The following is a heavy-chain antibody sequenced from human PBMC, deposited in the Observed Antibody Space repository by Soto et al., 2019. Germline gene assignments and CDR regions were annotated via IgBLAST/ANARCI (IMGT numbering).Heavy chain of an antibody. CDR1: GDSISRGAYY. CDR2: ISNSGRT. Sequence: SETLSLTCTVSGDSISRGAYYWTWIRQHPVKGLEWIGYISNSGRTYYNPSLKSRLTISLDTSKNQFSLKLSSVTAADTAVYYCARTPHYYDSSGYYSHPGYYYYGMDVWGQGTTVTVSS. V-gene: IGHV4-31*03. J-gene: IGHJ6*02. D-gene: IGHD3-22*01. CDR3: ARTPHYYDSSGYYSHPGYYYYGMDV.